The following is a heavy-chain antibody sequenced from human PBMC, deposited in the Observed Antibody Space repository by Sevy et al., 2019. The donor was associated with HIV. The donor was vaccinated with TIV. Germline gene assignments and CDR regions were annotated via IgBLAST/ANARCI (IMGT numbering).Heavy chain of an antibody. CDR1: GFTFSTFS. CDR3: VRDSRIMVTFGGDY. J-gene: IGHJ4*02. D-gene: IGHD3-16*01. Sequence: GGSLRLSCAASGFTFSTFSMNWVRQAPGKGLEWVSSISSSSDYMYYAASVEGRFTISRDNAKNSLFLQMSSLRAEDTAVYYCVRDSRIMVTFGGDYWGQGTLVTVSS. CDR2: ISSSSDYM. V-gene: IGHV3-21*01.